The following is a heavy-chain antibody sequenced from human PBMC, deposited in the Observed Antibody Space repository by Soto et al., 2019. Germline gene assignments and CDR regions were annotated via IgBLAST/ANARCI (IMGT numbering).Heavy chain of an antibody. V-gene: IGHV1-69*06. J-gene: IGHJ6*02. CDR1: GGTFSSYA. D-gene: IGHD6-13*01. Sequence: QVQLVQSGAEVKKPGSSVKVSCKASGGTFSSYAISWVRQAPGQGLEWMGGIIPIFGTAHYAQKFQGRVTITADKATSTAYRERSSRRSEDTAVYYCARGIAASTIYYYYYGMDVWGQGTTVTVSS. CDR2: IIPIFGTA. CDR3: ARGIAASTIYYYYYGMDV.